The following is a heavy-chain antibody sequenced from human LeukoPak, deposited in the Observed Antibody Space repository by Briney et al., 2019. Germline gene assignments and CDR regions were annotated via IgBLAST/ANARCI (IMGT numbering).Heavy chain of an antibody. CDR3: AKGGLYYYDY. CDR2: ISSGGGAT. D-gene: IGHD3-22*01. V-gene: IGHV3-23*01. CDR1: GFTFNNYA. Sequence: GGSLRLSCAASGFTFNNYAMTWVRQAPGKGLEWVSSISSGGGATCYAGSVKGRFTISRDNSKNTVFLQMNTLRAEDTAVYHCAKGGLYYYDYWGQGTTVTASS. J-gene: IGHJ4*03.